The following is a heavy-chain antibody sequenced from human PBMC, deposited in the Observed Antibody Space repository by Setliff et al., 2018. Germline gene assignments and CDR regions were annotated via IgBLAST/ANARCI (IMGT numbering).Heavy chain of an antibody. CDR1: GVSISSHY. CDR3: ARLRKSTPHWYFDL. J-gene: IGHJ2*01. Sequence: SETLSLTCTVSGVSISSHYWSWVRQPPGKGLECIGDIYYTGSTKYNPSLWSRLTMSIDTSKKQFSLRLTSVSAADTAVYYCARLRKSTPHWYFDLWGRCTLVTVSS. CDR2: IYYTGST. V-gene: IGHV4-59*11.